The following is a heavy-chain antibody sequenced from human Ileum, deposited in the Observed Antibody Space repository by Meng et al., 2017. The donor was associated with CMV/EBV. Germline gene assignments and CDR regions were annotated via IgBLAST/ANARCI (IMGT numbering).Heavy chain of an antibody. CDR2: INHSGST. D-gene: IGHD5-18*01. V-gene: IGHV4-34*01. CDR1: GGSFSGYY. J-gene: IGHJ4*02. Sequence: QGQLQHWGAGLLKPSGTRSPTCAVYGGSFSGYYWRWIRQPPGKGLEWIGEINHSGSTNYNPSLKSRVTISVDTSKNQFSLKMTSVTAADTAVYYCASRVDTAMVNTFDYWGQGILVTVSS. CDR3: ASRVDTAMVNTFDY.